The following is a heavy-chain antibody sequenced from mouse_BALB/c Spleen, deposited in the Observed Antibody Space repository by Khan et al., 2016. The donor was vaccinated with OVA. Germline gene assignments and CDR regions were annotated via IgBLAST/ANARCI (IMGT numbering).Heavy chain of an antibody. CDR3: ARGNYNGYYFDY. D-gene: IGHD1-1*01. V-gene: IGHV3-2*02. Sequence: VQLQQSGPGLVKPSQSLSLTCTVTGYSITSGYAWNWIRQFPGNKLEWMGYISYSGGTSYNPYLKSRISITRDTSKNQFFLQLNSVTTEDTATYYCARGNYNGYYFDYWGQGTPLTVSS. CDR2: ISYSGGT. J-gene: IGHJ2*01. CDR1: GYSITSGYA.